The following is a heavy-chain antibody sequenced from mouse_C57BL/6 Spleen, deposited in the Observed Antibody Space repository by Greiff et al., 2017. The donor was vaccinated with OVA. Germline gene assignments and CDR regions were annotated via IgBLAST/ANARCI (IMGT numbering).Heavy chain of an antibody. D-gene: IGHD2-4*01. CDR2: IDPEDGET. J-gene: IGHJ3*01. Sequence: VQLQQSGAELVKPGASVKLSCTASGFNIKDYYMHWVKQRTEQGLAWIGRIDPEDGETKYAPKFQGKATITADTSSNTAYLQLSSLTSEDTAVYYCARGAYDYDWFAYWGQGTLVTVSA. CDR3: ARGAYDYDWFAY. CDR1: GFNIKDYY. V-gene: IGHV14-2*01.